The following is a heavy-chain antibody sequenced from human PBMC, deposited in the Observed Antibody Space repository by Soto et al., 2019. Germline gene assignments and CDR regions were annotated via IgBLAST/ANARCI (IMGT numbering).Heavy chain of an antibody. Sequence: GGSLRLSCAASGFTFSSYWMHWVRQAPGKGLVWVSRMNEDGGTTDYADSVKGRFTISRDNAKNTLYLQMNSLRVEDTAVYYCASDLSGRADVWGQGTTVTV. J-gene: IGHJ6*02. CDR3: ASDLSGRADV. D-gene: IGHD3-10*01. CDR1: GFTFSSYW. V-gene: IGHV3-74*01. CDR2: MNEDGGTT.